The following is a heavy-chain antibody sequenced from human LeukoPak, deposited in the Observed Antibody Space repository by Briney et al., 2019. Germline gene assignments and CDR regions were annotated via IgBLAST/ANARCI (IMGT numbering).Heavy chain of an antibody. CDR1: GFTFSSYG. CDR2: IWYDGSSK. J-gene: IGHJ5*02. D-gene: IGHD6-19*01. V-gene: IGHV3-33*01. CDR3: ARASGVQWLVPPWFDP. Sequence: GGTLSLSCAASGFTFSSYGMHWLRQAPGKGLEWVAGIWYDGSSKYYADPVKGRFTTSRDNSKNTLYLQMNSLRVEDTAVYYCARASGVQWLVPPWFDPWGQGALVTVSS.